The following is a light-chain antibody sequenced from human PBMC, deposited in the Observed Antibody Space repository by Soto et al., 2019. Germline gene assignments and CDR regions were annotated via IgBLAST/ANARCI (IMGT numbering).Light chain of an antibody. CDR3: QHRHN. CDR1: QSVGNF. V-gene: IGKV3-11*01. J-gene: IGKJ3*01. Sequence: ALTQSPATLSLSPGERATLSCRASQSVGNFLTWYQQKPGQPPTLLIYDASIRAAGFPARFSGRGSGTDFTLTISSLEPGDYAVYYCQHRHNFGPGTKVDLK. CDR2: DAS.